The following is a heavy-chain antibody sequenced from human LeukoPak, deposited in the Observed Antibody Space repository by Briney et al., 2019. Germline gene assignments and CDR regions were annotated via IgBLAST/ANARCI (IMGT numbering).Heavy chain of an antibody. CDR3: SSATSMTTVTTDY. CDR1: GLAFSDYG. V-gene: IGHV3-30*03. Sequence: SGGSLRLSCAASGLAFSDYGMHWVRQTPGKGLEWLAVISYDEANTYYADSVKGRFTVSRDNSKNTVFLQMNSLRVEDTAIYYCSSATSMTTVTTDYWGQGTLVTVSS. D-gene: IGHD4-17*01. J-gene: IGHJ4*02. CDR2: ISYDEANT.